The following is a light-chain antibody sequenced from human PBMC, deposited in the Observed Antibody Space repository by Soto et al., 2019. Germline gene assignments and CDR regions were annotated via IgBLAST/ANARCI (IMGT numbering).Light chain of an antibody. J-gene: IGKJ1*01. CDR1: QSISSW. CDR3: QQFNNSPWT. CDR2: KAS. Sequence: DIQMTQSPSTLSASVGDRVTITCRASQSISSWLAWYQQKPGKAPKLLIYKASSLESGVPSRFSGSGSGTEFTLTISSLQPDDFATYSCQQFNNSPWTFGQGTRVEIK. V-gene: IGKV1-5*03.